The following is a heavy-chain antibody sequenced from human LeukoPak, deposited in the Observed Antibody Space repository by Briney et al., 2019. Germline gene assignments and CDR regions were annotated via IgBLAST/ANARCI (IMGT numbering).Heavy chain of an antibody. D-gene: IGHD6-13*01. V-gene: IGHV4-59*01. J-gene: IGHJ4*02. CDR3: ARVLTEYSSSRCLDF. CDR2: IYYSGRT. Sequence: SETLSLTCTVSGGSISSYYWSWSRQPPGKGLEWIGDIYYSGRTNYKPSLKSRVTILVDTSKNQFSLRLSSVTAADTAVYYCARVLTEYSSSRCLDFWGQGALVTVSS. CDR1: GGSISSYY.